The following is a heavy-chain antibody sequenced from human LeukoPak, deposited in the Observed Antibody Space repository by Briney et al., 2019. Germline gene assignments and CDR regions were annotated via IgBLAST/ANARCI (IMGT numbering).Heavy chain of an antibody. CDR1: GFTLSSYE. J-gene: IGHJ4*02. D-gene: IGHD4/OR15-4a*01. V-gene: IGHV3-53*01. CDR3: ARRAGAYSHPYDY. Sequence: GGSLRFSCTVSGFTLSSYEMSWIRQAPGKGLEWVSFIYSDNTHYSDSVKGRFTISRDNSKNTLYLQMNSLRAEDTAVYYCARRAGAYSHPYDYWGQGTLVTVSS. CDR2: IYSDNT.